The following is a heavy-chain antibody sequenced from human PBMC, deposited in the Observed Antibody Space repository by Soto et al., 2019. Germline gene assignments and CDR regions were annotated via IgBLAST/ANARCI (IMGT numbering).Heavy chain of an antibody. J-gene: IGHJ4*02. D-gene: IGHD1-7*01. Sequence: QVQLVQSGAEVKKPGSSVKVSCKASGGTFSSYAISCVRQAPGQGLEWMGGIIPIFGTANYAQKFQGRVTITADESTHTASMRRSRLRSEDTAVYYCASPMAPYDLNYHFDYWGQGTLVTVSS. V-gene: IGHV1-69*01. CDR3: ASPMAPYDLNYHFDY. CDR1: GGTFSSYA. CDR2: IIPIFGTA.